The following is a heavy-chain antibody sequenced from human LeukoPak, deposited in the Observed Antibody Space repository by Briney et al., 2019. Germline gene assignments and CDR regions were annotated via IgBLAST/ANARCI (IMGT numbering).Heavy chain of an antibody. CDR1: GFTFSSYW. V-gene: IGHV3-21*01. Sequence: GGSLRLSCAASGFTFSSYWMSWVRQAPGKGLEWVSSISSSSSYIYYADSVKGRFTISRDNAKNSLYLQMNSLRAEDTAVYYCARESRDGCNEVDYWGQGTLVTVSS. CDR2: ISSSSSYI. J-gene: IGHJ4*02. CDR3: ARESRDGCNEVDY. D-gene: IGHD5-24*01.